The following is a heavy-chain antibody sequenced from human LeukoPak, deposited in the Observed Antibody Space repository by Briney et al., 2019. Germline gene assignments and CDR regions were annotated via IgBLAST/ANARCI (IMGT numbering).Heavy chain of an antibody. J-gene: IGHJ6*02. CDR1: GYTFTYYG. CDR3: AXGPXGAAGTYYYYYGMDV. CDR2: ISAYNGNT. Sequence: ASVKVSCKTSGYTFTYYGVSWVRQAPGQGLEWMGWISAYNGNTNYAQKLQGRVTMTTDTSTSTVYMELWSLRSEDMAVYYSAXGPXGAAGTYYYYYGMDVWGQGTTVTVSS. D-gene: IGHD1-1*01. V-gene: IGHV1-18*03.